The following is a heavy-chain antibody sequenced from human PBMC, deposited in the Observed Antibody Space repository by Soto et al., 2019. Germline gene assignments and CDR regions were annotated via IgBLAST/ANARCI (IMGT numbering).Heavy chain of an antibody. CDR2: INPNSGGT. CDR3: ARYDSPIYYDSSGFFDY. V-gene: IGHV1-2*02. CDR1: GYTFTGYY. D-gene: IGHD3-22*01. Sequence: QVQLVQSGAEVKKPGASVKVSCKASGYTFTGYYMHWVRQAPGQGLEWMGWINPNSGGTNYAQKFQGRVTRTRDTSLSTAYMELSRLRSDDTAVYYCARYDSPIYYDSSGFFDYWGQGTLVTVSS. J-gene: IGHJ4*02.